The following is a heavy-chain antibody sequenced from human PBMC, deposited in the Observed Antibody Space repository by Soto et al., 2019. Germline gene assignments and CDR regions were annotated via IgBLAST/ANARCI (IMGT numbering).Heavy chain of an antibody. J-gene: IGHJ2*01. Sequence: GGSLRLSCAASGFTFNTYNMNWVRQAPGKGLEWVSSISTSGTYVHYGDSVKGRFTISRDNAKNSLYLQMNSLRTEDTAVYYCARGNYGSGSNQYRYFDLWGRGTLVTVSS. CDR1: GFTFNTYN. V-gene: IGHV3-21*01. CDR3: ARGNYGSGSNQYRYFDL. D-gene: IGHD3-10*01. CDR2: ISTSGTYV.